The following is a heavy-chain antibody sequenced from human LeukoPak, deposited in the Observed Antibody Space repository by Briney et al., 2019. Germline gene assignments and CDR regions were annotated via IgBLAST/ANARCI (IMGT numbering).Heavy chain of an antibody. CDR3: ASDINVSNAFDI. V-gene: IGHV1-8*01. D-gene: IGHD5/OR15-5a*01. J-gene: IGHJ3*02. Sequence: GASVKVSCKASGYTLTSYDINWVRQATGHGLEGMGWMNHKSGNTGYAQKFQGRVTVRRDSTISTAYMELSSLTSEDTAVYYCASDINVSNAFDIWGQGTMVTVSS. CDR2: MNHKSGNT. CDR1: GYTLTSYD.